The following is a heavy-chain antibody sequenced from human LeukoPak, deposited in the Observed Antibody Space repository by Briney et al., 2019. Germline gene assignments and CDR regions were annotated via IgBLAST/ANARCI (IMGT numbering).Heavy chain of an antibody. D-gene: IGHD6-19*01. J-gene: IGHJ4*02. Sequence: GGSLRLSCAASGFSFDVYAMHWVRQIPGKGLEWVSGITWNSGHIGYAESVKGRFTISRDNAKSSLYLHMDSLRPEDTAFYYCAKDVPSSGWSHFESWGQGTLVTVSS. CDR2: ITWNSGHI. V-gene: IGHV3-9*01. CDR1: GFSFDVYA. CDR3: AKDVPSSGWSHFES.